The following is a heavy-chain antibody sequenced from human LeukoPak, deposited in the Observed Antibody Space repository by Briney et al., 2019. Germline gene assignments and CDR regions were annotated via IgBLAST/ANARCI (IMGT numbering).Heavy chain of an antibody. CDR2: IKSNVDGGTT. Sequence: GGSLRLSCAGSGFTFRDAWMSWTRQAPGKGLEWVGRIKSNVDGGTTDYAAPVKGRFTISRDDSKNTVYLQMNSLKTEDTAVYYCANWGSLGGRFDYWGQGTLVTVSS. V-gene: IGHV3-15*01. CDR3: ANWGSLGGRFDY. D-gene: IGHD3-10*01. CDR1: GFTFRDAW. J-gene: IGHJ4*02.